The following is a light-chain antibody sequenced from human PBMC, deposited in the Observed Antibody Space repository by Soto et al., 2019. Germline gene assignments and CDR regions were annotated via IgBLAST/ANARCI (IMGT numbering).Light chain of an antibody. CDR1: RSNIGSNF. V-gene: IGLV1-47*01. CDR2: RND. J-gene: IGLJ2*01. CDR3: ATWDDSLSGHVV. Sequence: QSVLTQPPSASGTPGQRVTISCSGSRSNIGSNFVYWYQQLPGTAPKLLIYRNDQRPSGVPDRFSGSKSGTSASLAISGLRSEDEANYHCATWDDSLSGHVVFGGGTKVTVL.